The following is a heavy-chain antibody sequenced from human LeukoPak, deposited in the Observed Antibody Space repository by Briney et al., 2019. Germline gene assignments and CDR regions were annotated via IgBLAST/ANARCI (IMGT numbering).Heavy chain of an antibody. CDR2: IYYSGST. J-gene: IGHJ5*02. D-gene: IGHD3-10*01. CDR3: ARGSYGSGSYLGLNCFDP. CDR1: GGSISSYY. Sequence: SETLSLTCTVSGGSISSYYWSWIRQPPGKGLEWIGYIYYSGSTNYNPSLKSRLTISVDTSKNQFSLKLSSVTAADTAVYYCARGSYGSGSYLGLNCFDPWGQGTLVTVSS. V-gene: IGHV4-59*01.